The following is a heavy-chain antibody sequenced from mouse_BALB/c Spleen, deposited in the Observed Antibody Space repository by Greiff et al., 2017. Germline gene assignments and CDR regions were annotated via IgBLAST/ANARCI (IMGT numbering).Heavy chain of an antibody. J-gene: IGHJ2*01. CDR1: GFTFTDYY. CDR2: IDPENGNT. Sequence: VQLQQSGAELVRPGALVKLSCKASGFTFTDYYMHWVKQRPEQGLEWIGWIDPENGNTIYDPKFQGKASITADTSSNTAYLQLSSLTSEDTAVYYCAVTTAKDYWGQGTTLTVSS. CDR3: AVTTAKDY. V-gene: IGHV14-1*02. D-gene: IGHD1-2*01.